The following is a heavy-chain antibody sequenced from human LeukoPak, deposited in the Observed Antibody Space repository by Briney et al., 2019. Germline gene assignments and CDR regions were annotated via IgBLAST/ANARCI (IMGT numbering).Heavy chain of an antibody. V-gene: IGHV1-24*01. CDR1: GHSLTESS. D-gene: IGHD3-3*01. CDR2: FYPEDGEP. Sequence: ASVRVSCKVSGHSLTESSMHWVRQAPGKGLEGRGGFYPEDGEPVYAQMFQGRVTMTEDPSTDTAYMELNSLRSEDTAFYFCAIVDFTREAFDIWGQGTKVTVSP. J-gene: IGHJ3*02. CDR3: AIVDFTREAFDI.